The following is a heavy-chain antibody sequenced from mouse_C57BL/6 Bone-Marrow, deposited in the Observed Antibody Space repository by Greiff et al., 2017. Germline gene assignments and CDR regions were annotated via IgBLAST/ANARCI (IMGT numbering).Heavy chain of an antibody. Sequence: EVKLMESGGGLVQPGGSLKLSCAASGFTFSDYYMSWVRQTPEKRLEWVAYISNGGGSTYYPDTVKGRFTISRDNAKNTLYLQMSRLKSEDTAMYYCARQAVVARDYYAMDYWGQGTSVTVSS. V-gene: IGHV5-12*01. CDR3: ARQAVVARDYYAMDY. J-gene: IGHJ4*01. CDR2: ISNGGGST. D-gene: IGHD1-1*01. CDR1: GFTFSDYY.